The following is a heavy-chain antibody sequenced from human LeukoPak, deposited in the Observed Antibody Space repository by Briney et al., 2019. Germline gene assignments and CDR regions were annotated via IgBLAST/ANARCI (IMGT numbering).Heavy chain of an antibody. CDR1: GFTFSSYG. Sequence: SGKSLRLSCAASGFTFSSYGMHWVRQAPGKGLEWVAIIWYDGNNKYYADSVKGRFTISRDNSKNTLYLQMNSLRAEGTAVYYCARDLEQWLVQGHFQHWGQGTLVTVSS. J-gene: IGHJ1*01. D-gene: IGHD6-19*01. V-gene: IGHV3-33*01. CDR3: ARDLEQWLVQGHFQH. CDR2: IWYDGNNK.